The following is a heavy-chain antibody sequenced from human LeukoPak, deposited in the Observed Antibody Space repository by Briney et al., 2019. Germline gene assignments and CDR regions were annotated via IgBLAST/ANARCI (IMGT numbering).Heavy chain of an antibody. CDR1: GGSISSYY. CDR3: ARGSHYYYYMDV. V-gene: IGHV4-59*01. Sequence: SETLSLICTVSGGSISSYYWSWIRQPPGKGLEWIGYIYYSGSTNYNPSLKSRVTISVDTSKNQFSLKLSSVTAADTAVYYCARGSHYYYYMDVWGKGTTVTVSS. CDR2: IYYSGST. J-gene: IGHJ6*03. D-gene: IGHD2-15*01.